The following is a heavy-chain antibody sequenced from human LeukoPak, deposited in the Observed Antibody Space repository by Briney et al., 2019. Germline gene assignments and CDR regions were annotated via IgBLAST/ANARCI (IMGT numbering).Heavy chain of an antibody. D-gene: IGHD1-1*01. CDR3: AKGSGWNDVGFDY. V-gene: IGHV3-43*01. CDR1: GFTLDDYT. Sequence: GGSLRLSCAASGFTLDDYTMPWVRQAPGKGLEWVSLISWDGGSTYYADSVKGRFTISRDYSKNSLYLQMNSLRTEDTALYYCAKGSGWNDVGFDYWGQGTLVTVSS. J-gene: IGHJ4*02. CDR2: ISWDGGST.